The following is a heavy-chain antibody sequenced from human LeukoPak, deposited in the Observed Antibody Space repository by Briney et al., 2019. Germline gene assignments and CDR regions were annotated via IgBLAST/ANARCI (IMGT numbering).Heavy chain of an antibody. V-gene: IGHV3-33*01. CDR1: GFTFSSYG. CDR3: ARDGDIVVVVAATLSYYYYGMDV. CDR2: IWYDGSNK. D-gene: IGHD2-15*01. J-gene: IGHJ6*02. Sequence: GGSLRLSCAASGFTFSSYGMHWVRQAPGKGLEWVAVIWYDGSNKYYADSVKGRFTISRDNSKNTLYLQMNSLRAEDTAVYYCARDGDIVVVVAATLSYYYYGMDVWGQGTTVTVSS.